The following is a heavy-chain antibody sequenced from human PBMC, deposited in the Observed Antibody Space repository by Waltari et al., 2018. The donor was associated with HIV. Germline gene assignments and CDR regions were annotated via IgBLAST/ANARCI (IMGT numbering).Heavy chain of an antibody. V-gene: IGHV4-38-2*02. CDR2: IHHSGST. CDR1: GYSISSGYY. J-gene: IGHJ4*02. D-gene: IGHD1-7*01. CDR3: ARDIGSRKETTYFDY. Sequence: QVQLQESGPGLVKPSETLSLTCAVSGYSISSGYYWGWIRQPPGNGLEWIGTIHHSGSTYSNPSLKSRVTISVDTSKNQFSLKLSSVTAADTAVYYCARDIGSRKETTYFDYWGQGTLVTVSS.